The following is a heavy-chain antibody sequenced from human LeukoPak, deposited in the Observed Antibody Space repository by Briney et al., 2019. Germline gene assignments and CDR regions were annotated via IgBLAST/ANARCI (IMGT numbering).Heavy chain of an antibody. D-gene: IGHD4/OR15-4a*01. CDR1: KFTFNNYA. J-gene: IGHJ4*02. Sequence: GGSLRLSCLASKFTFNNYAMTWVRQAPGKGLEWVSSISGSGDNMDYADSVKGRFTISRDNSKNTLYLQLNSLRAEDTAMYYCGRDFVNGAKARFDCWGQGTLVTVAS. CDR3: GRDFVNGAKARFDC. V-gene: IGHV3-23*01. CDR2: ISGSGDNM.